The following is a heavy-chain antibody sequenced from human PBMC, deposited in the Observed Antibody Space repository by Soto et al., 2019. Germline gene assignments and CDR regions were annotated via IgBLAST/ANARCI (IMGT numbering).Heavy chain of an antibody. CDR3: ARWDYGDYARFDY. J-gene: IGHJ4*02. D-gene: IGHD4-17*01. Sequence: ASVKVSCKASGYTFTSHDINWVRPATGQGLEWMGWMNPNSGNTGYAQKFKGRVTMTRNTSISTAYMELSSLRSEDTAVYYCARWDYGDYARFDYWGQGTLVTVSS. CDR2: MNPNSGNT. V-gene: IGHV1-8*01. CDR1: GYTFTSHD.